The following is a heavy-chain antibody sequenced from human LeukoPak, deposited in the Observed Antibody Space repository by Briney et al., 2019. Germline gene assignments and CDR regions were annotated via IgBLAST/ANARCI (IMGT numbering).Heavy chain of an antibody. CDR2: IFPSGSA. V-gene: IGHV4-4*09. Sequence: PSETLSLTCTVSAGSISSYYWTRIRQPPGKGLEWIGYIFPSGSAYYNPSLKTRVTISVDTSKNQFSLKLTSVAAADTAVYYCARRHHYSYFMDVWGKGTTVTVSS. J-gene: IGHJ6*03. CDR1: AGSISSYY. CDR3: ARRHHYSYFMDV.